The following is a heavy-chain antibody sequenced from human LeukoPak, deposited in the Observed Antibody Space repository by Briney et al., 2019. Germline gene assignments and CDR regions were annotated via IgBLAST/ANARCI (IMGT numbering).Heavy chain of an antibody. D-gene: IGHD2-2*01. J-gene: IGHJ5*01. CDR3: ARGGRGVPTARQFKPTKWFDS. Sequence: PSDTLSLTCAVYRGSFSDYFWSWIRRPAGKWLELIGEVNHTGSTNYNPSLKSRVTISLDASKNQFSLNLISVTAAHSSFYYRARGGRGVPTARQFKPTKWFDSWGQGTLVTVSS. V-gene: IGHV4-34*01. CDR2: VNHTGST. CDR1: RGSFSDYF.